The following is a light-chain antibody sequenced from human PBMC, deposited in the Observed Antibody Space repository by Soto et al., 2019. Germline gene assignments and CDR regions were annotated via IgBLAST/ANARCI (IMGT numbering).Light chain of an antibody. Sequence: EIVLTQSPGTLSLSPGERATLSCRASQSVSSSYLAWYQQKPGQAPRLLISDASTRATGIPARFSGSGSGTEFSLTISSLQSEDFALYYCQHYVERSPITFGQGTRLEIK. CDR3: QHYVERSPIT. CDR2: DAS. CDR1: QSVSSSY. J-gene: IGKJ5*01. V-gene: IGKV3-20*01.